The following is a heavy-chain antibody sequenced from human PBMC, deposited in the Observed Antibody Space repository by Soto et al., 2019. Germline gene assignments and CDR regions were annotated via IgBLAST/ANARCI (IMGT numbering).Heavy chain of an antibody. CDR2: INPHGGST. CDR1: GDTFTSYY. Sequence: GASVKVSCKAPGDTFTSYYLNWVRQAPGQGLAWMGVINPHGGSTKYAQKFQGRITMTRDTSRSTVYMELSSLRSDDTAIYYCARSSGGNFGIIIEGSNWFDPWGQGTLVTAPQ. D-gene: IGHD3-3*01. J-gene: IGHJ5*02. CDR3: ARSSGGNFGIIIEGSNWFDP. V-gene: IGHV1-46*01.